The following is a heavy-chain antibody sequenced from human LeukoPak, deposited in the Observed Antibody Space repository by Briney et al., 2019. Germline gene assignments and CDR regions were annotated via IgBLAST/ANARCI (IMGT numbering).Heavy chain of an antibody. CDR2: IYYSGST. J-gene: IGHJ4*02. Sequence: SETLSLTCGVSGGSISGTNWWSWIRQPPGKGLEWIGYIYYSGSTNYNPSLKSRVTISVDTSKNQFSLKLSSVTAADTAEYYCAREPYGSGTFDYWGQGTLVTVSA. V-gene: IGHV4-59*01. CDR1: GGSISGTNW. D-gene: IGHD3-10*01. CDR3: AREPYGSGTFDY.